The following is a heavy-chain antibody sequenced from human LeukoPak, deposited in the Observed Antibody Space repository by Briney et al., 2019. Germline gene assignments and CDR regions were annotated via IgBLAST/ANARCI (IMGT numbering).Heavy chain of an antibody. CDR1: GGTFNSYA. J-gene: IGHJ6*03. CDR3: ARAIRGSKIASRYYYYYMDV. V-gene: IGHV1-69*13. CDR2: IIPIFGTA. D-gene: IGHD3-10*01. Sequence: SVKVSCKASGGTFNSYAISWVRQAPGHGLEWMGGIIPIFGTANYAQKFQGRVTITADESTSTAYMELYSLRSEDTAVYYCARAIRGSKIASRYYYYYMDVWGKGTTVTVSS.